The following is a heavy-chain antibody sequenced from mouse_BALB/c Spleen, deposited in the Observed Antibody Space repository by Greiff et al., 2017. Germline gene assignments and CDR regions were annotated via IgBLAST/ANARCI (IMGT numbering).Heavy chain of an antibody. CDR2: IDPANGNT. Sequence: EVQLQQSGAELVKPGASVKLSCTASGFNIKDTYMHWVNQRPEHGLEWIGRIDPANGNTKYDPKFQGKATITADTSSNTAYLQLSSLTSEDTAVYYCARSGGLAWFAYWGQGTLVTVSA. J-gene: IGHJ3*01. CDR3: ARSGGLAWFAY. CDR1: GFNIKDTY. V-gene: IGHV14-3*02. D-gene: IGHD3-1*01.